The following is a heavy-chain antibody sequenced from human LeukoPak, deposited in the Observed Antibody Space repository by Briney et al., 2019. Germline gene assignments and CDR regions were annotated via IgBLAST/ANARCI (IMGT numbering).Heavy chain of an antibody. J-gene: IGHJ5*02. CDR3: ARHLISYYYGSGIEGKEFDP. V-gene: IGHV4-39*01. CDR2: IYYSGST. Sequence: SETLSLTCTVSGGSISSSSYYWGWIRQPPGKGLEWIGSIYYSGSTYYNPSLKSRVTISVDTSKNQFSLKLSSVTAADTAVYYCARHLISYYYGSGIEGKEFDPWGQGTLVTVSS. CDR1: GGSISSSSYY. D-gene: IGHD3-10*01.